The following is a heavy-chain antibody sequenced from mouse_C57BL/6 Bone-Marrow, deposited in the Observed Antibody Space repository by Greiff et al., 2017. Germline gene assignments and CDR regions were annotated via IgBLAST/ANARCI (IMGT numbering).Heavy chain of an antibody. V-gene: IGHV1-19*01. CDR2: INPYNGGT. D-gene: IGHD3-1*01. J-gene: IGHJ1*03. Sequence: VQLKQSGPVLVKPGASVKMSCKASGYTFTDYYMNWVKQSHGKSLEWIGVINPYNGGTSYNQKFKGKATLTVDKSSSTAYMELNSLTSEDSAVYYCAREGYDWYFDVWGKGTTVTVSS. CDR3: AREGYDWYFDV. CDR1: GYTFTDYY.